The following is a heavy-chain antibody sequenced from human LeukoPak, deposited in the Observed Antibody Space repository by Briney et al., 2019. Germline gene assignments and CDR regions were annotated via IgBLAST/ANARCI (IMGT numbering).Heavy chain of an antibody. CDR3: ARDKSSSIYFDY. J-gene: IGHJ4*02. Sequence: GGSLRLSCAASGFTFSDYYMSWIRQAPGKGLEWVSYISSSSSYTNYADSVKGRFTISRDNAKNSLYLQMNSLRAEDTAVYYCARDKSSSIYFDYWGQGTLVTISS. CDR1: GFTFSDYY. CDR2: ISSSSSYT. D-gene: IGHD6-13*01. V-gene: IGHV3-11*05.